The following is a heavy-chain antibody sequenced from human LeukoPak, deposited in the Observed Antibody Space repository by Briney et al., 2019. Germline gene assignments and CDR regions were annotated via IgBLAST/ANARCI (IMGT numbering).Heavy chain of an antibody. D-gene: IGHD4-11*01. CDR3: ARGPTTVLRRRDWFDP. J-gene: IGHJ5*02. CDR2: MNPNSGNT. Sequence: ASVKVSCKASGYTFTSYDINWVRQASGQGLEWMGWMNPNSGNTGYAQKFQGRVTITRNTSISTAYMELSSLRSEDTAVYYCARGPTTVLRRRDWFDPWGQGTLVTVSS. CDR1: GYTFTSYD. V-gene: IGHV1-8*03.